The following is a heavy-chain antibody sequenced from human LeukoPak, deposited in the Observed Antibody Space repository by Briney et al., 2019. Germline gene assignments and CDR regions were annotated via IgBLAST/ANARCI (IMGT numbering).Heavy chain of an antibody. CDR2: IKQDGSEK. CDR1: GFTFSSYA. J-gene: IGHJ3*02. D-gene: IGHD1-26*01. CDR3: AREGRGGRYNYALDI. V-gene: IGHV3-7*01. Sequence: GGSLRLSCAASGFTFSSYAMSWVRQAPGKGLEWVANIKQDGSEKYYVDSVKGRFTISRDNAKNSLYLQMNNLRAEDTAVYYCAREGRGGRYNYALDIWGQGTMVPVSS.